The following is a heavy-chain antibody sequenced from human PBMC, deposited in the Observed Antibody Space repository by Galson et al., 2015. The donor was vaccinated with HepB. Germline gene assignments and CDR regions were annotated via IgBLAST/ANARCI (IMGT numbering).Heavy chain of an antibody. J-gene: IGHJ4*02. V-gene: IGHV1-69*04. D-gene: IGHD4-17*01. CDR1: GGTFSSYA. Sequence: SVKVSCKASGGTFSSYAISWVRQAPGQGLEWMGRIIPILGIANYAQKFQGRVTITADKSTSTAYMELSSLRSEDTAVYYCARDTVTTKGGYFDYWGQGTLVTVSS. CDR2: IIPILGIA. CDR3: ARDTVTTKGGYFDY.